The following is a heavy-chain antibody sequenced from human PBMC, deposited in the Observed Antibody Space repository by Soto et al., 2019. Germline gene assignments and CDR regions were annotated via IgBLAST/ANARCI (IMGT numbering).Heavy chain of an antibody. J-gene: IGHJ6*03. CDR3: ARRTAAGTTVHYYYYMDV. Sequence: ASVKVSCKASGYTFTSYYMHWVRQAPGQGLEWMGIINPSGGSTSYAQKFQGRVTMTRDTSTSTVYMELSSLRSEDTAVYYCARRTAAGTTVHYYYYMDVWGKGTTVTVSS. CDR1: GYTFTSYY. D-gene: IGHD6-13*01. V-gene: IGHV1-46*03. CDR2: INPSGGST.